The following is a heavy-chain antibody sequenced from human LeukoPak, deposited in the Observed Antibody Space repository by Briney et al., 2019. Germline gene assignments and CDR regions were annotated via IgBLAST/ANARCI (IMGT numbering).Heavy chain of an antibody. CDR1: GGSFNSYA. J-gene: IGHJ2*01. CDR2: IIPIFGTA. CDR3: ARSQPLAYFDL. Sequence: SVKVSCKASGGSFNSYAISWVRQAPGQGLEWMGGIIPIFGTANYAQKFQGRVTITADKSTNTDYMELSSLRSEDAAVYYCARSQPLAYFDLWGRGTLVTVSS. V-gene: IGHV1-69*06.